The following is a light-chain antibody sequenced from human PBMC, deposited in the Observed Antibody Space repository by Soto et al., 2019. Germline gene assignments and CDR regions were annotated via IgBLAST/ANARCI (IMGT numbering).Light chain of an antibody. CDR1: QSISSY. Sequence: DIQMTQSPSSLSASVGDRVTITCRASQSISSYLNWYQQKPGKAPKLLIYDASSLESGVPSRFSGSGSATEFTLTISSLQPDDFATYYCQQYNNYWTFGQGTKV. V-gene: IGKV1-5*01. CDR2: DAS. CDR3: QQYNNYWT. J-gene: IGKJ1*01.